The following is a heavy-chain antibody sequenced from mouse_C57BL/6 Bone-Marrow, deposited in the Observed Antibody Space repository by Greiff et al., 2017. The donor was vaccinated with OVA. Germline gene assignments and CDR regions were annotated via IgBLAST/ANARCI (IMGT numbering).Heavy chain of an antibody. CDR1: GYTFTSYW. J-gene: IGHJ4*01. CDR2: IDPSDSYT. Sequence: QVQLQQPGAELVKPGASVKLSCKASGYTFTSYWMQWVKQRPGQGLEWIGEIDPSDSYTNYNQKFKGKATLTVDTSSSTAYMQLSSLTSEDAAVYYCAREGPLDFYAMDYWGQGTSVTVSS. V-gene: IGHV1-50*01. CDR3: AREGPLDFYAMDY.